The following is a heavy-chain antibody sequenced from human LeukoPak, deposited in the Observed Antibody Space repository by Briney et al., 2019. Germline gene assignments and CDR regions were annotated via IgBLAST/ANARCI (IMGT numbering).Heavy chain of an antibody. V-gene: IGHV4-39*07. CDR3: ARGKYSGSGSAWFDP. CDR1: GGSVTSSSYY. J-gene: IGHJ5*02. CDR2: IYYSGST. Sequence: SETLSLTCTVSGGSVTSSSYYWGWIRQPPGKGLEWIGSIYYSGSTYYNPSLKSRVTISVDTSKNQFSLKLNSVTAADTAVYYCARGKYSGSGSAWFDPWGQGTLVTVSS. D-gene: IGHD3-10*01.